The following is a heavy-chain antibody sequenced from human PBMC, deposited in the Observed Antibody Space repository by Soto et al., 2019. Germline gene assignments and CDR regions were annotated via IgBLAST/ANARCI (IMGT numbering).Heavy chain of an antibody. CDR2: ISSDGSNK. CDR1: GFTFSSHA. J-gene: IGHJ4*02. V-gene: IGHV3-30-3*01. Sequence: QVQLVESGGGVVQPGRSLRLSCAVSGFTFSSHAMRWVRQAPGKGLEWVTLISSDGSNKYYADSVKGRFTTSRDNSKNTMYLQMNSLRVEDTAVYYCARDDEGGSDCDLGYWGQGALVTVSS. CDR3: ARDDEGGSDCDLGY. D-gene: IGHD1-26*01.